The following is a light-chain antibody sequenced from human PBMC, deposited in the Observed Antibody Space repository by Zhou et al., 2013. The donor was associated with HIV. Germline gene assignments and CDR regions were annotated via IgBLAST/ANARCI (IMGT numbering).Light chain of an antibody. CDR2: EAS. CDR1: QSISNW. Sequence: DIQMTQSPSTLSASVGDRVSITCRASQSISNWLAWYQQKPGKAPKLLIYEASNLESGVPSRFSGSRSGTEFTLTISSLQLEDFATYYCLQHNSLPQTFGQGTKVEIK. V-gene: IGKV1-5*03. J-gene: IGKJ1*01. CDR3: LQHNSLPQT.